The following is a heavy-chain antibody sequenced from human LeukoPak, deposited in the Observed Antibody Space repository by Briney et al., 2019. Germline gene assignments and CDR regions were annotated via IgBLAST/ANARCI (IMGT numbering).Heavy chain of an antibody. CDR3: ARGSTYSSGWYTGFDY. V-gene: IGHV3-30*12. CDR2: MEYDGSIK. CDR1: GFTFNSYA. Sequence: PGGSLRLSCAASGFTFNSYAMHWVRQAPGKGLEWVAFMEYDGSIKYYADSVKGRFTISRDNAKKSVYLQMNSLRAEDTAVYYCARGSTYSSGWYTGFDYWGQGTLVTVSS. J-gene: IGHJ4*02. D-gene: IGHD6-19*01.